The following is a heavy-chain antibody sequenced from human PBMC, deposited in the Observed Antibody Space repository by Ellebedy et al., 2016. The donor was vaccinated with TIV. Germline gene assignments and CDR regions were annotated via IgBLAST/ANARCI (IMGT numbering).Heavy chain of an antibody. D-gene: IGHD2-15*01. J-gene: IGHJ3*02. Sequence: PGGSLRLSCTGSAFRFRDYTMSRFRQAPGKGLEWVSFIRAKAYGGIIESAASVRGRFIISRDDSKSVAYLQMNSLKAEDTALYYCARDRGLNCSGGSCSGYDAFDIWGQGTMVTVSS. V-gene: IGHV3-49*03. CDR1: AFRFRDYT. CDR2: IRAKAYGGII. CDR3: ARDRGLNCSGGSCSGYDAFDI.